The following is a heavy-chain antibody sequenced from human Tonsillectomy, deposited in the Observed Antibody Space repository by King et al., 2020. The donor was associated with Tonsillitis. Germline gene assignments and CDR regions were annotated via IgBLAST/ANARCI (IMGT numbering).Heavy chain of an antibody. CDR2: IYHSGST. J-gene: IGHJ4*02. V-gene: IGHV4-38-2*02. D-gene: IGHD3-16*02. Sequence: VQLQESGPGLVKPSETLSLTCAVSGYSISSGYYWGWIRQPPGKGLEWLGSIYHSGSTYYNPSLKSRVTISVDTSKNQFSLKLSSVTAADTAVYYCARDPDYDYVWGSYRPFDYWGQGTLVTVSS. CDR3: ARDPDYDYVWGSYRPFDY. CDR1: GYSISSGYY.